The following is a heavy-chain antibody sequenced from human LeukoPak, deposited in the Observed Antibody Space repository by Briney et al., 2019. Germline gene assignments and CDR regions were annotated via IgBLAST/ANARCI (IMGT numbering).Heavy chain of an antibody. CDR3: ARDKYQLALDY. J-gene: IGHJ4*02. Sequence: PGGSLRLSCVASGFTFSSYEMNWVRQAPGKGLEWVSYISSSGSTIYYADSVKGRFTISRDNAKNSLYLQMNSLRAEDTAVYYCARDKYQLALDYWGQGTLVTVSS. V-gene: IGHV3-48*03. CDR1: GFTFSSYE. CDR2: ISSSGSTI. D-gene: IGHD2-2*01.